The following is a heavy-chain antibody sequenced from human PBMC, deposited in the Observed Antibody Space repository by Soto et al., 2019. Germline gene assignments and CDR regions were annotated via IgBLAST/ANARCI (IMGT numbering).Heavy chain of an antibody. D-gene: IGHD1-26*01. CDR1: GFSVSSNY. CDR3: ARHRHPRGTVGATSPLDP. CDR2: HYSGGST. V-gene: IGHV3-53*01. Sequence: GGSLRLSCAISGFSVSSNYLSWVRQAPGKGLEWVSVHYSGGSTYYADSVQGRFTISRDKSNNTLYLQMRRVRAEDTAVYFCARHRHPRGTVGATSPLDPWGQGTLVTVSS. J-gene: IGHJ5*02.